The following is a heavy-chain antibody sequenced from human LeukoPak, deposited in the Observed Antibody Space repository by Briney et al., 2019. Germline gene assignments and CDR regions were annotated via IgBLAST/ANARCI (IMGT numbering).Heavy chain of an antibody. Sequence: SETLSLTCTVSGGSVSSGSYYWSWIRQPPGKGLEWIGYIYYSGSTNYNPSLKSRVTISVDTSKNQFSLKLSSVTAADTAVYYCAREAAFWALVPAAMMMNWFDPWGQGTLVTVSS. CDR3: AREAAFWALVPAAMMMNWFDP. CDR1: GGSVSSGSYY. D-gene: IGHD2-2*01. V-gene: IGHV4-61*01. J-gene: IGHJ5*02. CDR2: IYYSGST.